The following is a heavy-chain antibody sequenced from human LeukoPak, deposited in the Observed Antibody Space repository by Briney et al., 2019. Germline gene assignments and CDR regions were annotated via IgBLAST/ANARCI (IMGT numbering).Heavy chain of an antibody. CDR1: GASISRYY. D-gene: IGHD2-21*02. J-gene: IGHJ4*02. Sequence: SETLSLTCTVSGASISRYYWSWIRQPPGEGLEWIGYIYYSGTTNYNPSLKSRVSISVDTSNNQLSLNLTSVTAADTAVYYCARGFGYYCGADCYQPLDSWGQGTLVTVSS. CDR3: ARGFGYYCGADCYQPLDS. CDR2: IYYSGTT. V-gene: IGHV4-59*01.